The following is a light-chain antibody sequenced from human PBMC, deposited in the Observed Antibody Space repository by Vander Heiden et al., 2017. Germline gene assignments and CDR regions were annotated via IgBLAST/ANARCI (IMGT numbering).Light chain of an antibody. CDR2: DAS. J-gene: IGKJ4*01. V-gene: IGKV3-11*01. CDR1: QSVSSY. CDR3: QQRSNWPLT. Sequence: ETVLTQSPDTLSPSPGGRAPLPCRASQSVSSYLAWYQQKPGQAPRLLIYDASNRATGIPARFSGSGSGTDFTLTISSLEPEDFAVYYCQQRSNWPLTFGGGTKVEIK.